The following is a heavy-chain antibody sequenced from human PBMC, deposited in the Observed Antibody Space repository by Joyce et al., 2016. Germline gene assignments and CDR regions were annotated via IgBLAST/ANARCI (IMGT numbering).Heavy chain of an antibody. Sequence: QLQLQESGPGLVKPSKTLSLTCIVSGGSISSSNYYWGWIRQPPGKGLEWIGNIYYSGSSYYNPSLKSRVTISVDTSKNQFSLKLISVTAADTAVYYCARQSSGWYTHFQHWGQGTLVTVSS. CDR3: ARQSSGWYTHFQH. J-gene: IGHJ1*01. V-gene: IGHV4-39*01. CDR1: GGSISSSNYY. D-gene: IGHD6-19*01. CDR2: IYYSGSS.